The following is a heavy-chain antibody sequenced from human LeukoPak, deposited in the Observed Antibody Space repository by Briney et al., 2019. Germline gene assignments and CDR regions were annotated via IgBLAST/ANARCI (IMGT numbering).Heavy chain of an antibody. CDR1: GFTFSSYG. V-gene: IGHV3-30*03. CDR2: ISYDGSNK. D-gene: IGHD6-19*01. CDR3: ASPPFNSSGWYLDY. Sequence: GRSLRLSCAASGFTFSSYGMHWVRQAPGKGLEWVAVISYDGSNKYYADSVKGRFTISRDNSKNTLYLQMNSLRAEDTAVYYCASPPFNSSGWYLDYWGQGTLVTVSS. J-gene: IGHJ4*02.